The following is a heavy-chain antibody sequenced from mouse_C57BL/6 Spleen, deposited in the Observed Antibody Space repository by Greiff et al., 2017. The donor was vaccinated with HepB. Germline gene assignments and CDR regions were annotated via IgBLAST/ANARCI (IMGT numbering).Heavy chain of an antibody. CDR1: GYAFSSYW. CDR3: ARVYEDAMDY. CDR2: IYPGDGDT. V-gene: IGHV1-80*01. D-gene: IGHD2-3*01. Sequence: VMLVESGAELVKPGASVKISCKASGYAFSSYWMNWVKQRPGKGLEWIGQIYPGDGDTNYNGKFKGKATLTADKSSSTAYMQLSSLTSEDSAVYFCARVYEDAMDYWGQGTSVTVSS. J-gene: IGHJ4*01.